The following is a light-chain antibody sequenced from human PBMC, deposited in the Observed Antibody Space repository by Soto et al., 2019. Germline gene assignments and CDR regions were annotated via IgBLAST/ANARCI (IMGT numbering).Light chain of an antibody. J-gene: IGKJ2*01. Sequence: EIVLTQSPGTLSLSPGERATLSCRASQSVSSSYLAWHQQKPGQAPRLLIYGASSRATGIPDRFSGSGSGTDFTRTISILEPEDLAVYYCQQYGSSPPYTFGQGTKLQIK. CDR3: QQYGSSPPYT. CDR1: QSVSSSY. CDR2: GAS. V-gene: IGKV3-20*01.